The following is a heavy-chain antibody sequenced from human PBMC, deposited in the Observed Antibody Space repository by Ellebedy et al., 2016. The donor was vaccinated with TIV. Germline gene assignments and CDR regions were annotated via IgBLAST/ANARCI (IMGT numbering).Heavy chain of an antibody. V-gene: IGHV3-23*01. CDR2: IGWTGEGA. Sequence: GESLKISCAVSRFSDFAINWVRQSPGKGLEWVSTIGWTGEGAHYADSVRGRFTVSRDNSKKTLHLQMDSLRVEDTAVYYCVKDLDSTGNWAVGWLDSWGQGIHVIVSS. D-gene: IGHD1-1*01. CDR1: RFSDFA. CDR3: VKDLDSTGNWAVGWLDS. J-gene: IGHJ5*01.